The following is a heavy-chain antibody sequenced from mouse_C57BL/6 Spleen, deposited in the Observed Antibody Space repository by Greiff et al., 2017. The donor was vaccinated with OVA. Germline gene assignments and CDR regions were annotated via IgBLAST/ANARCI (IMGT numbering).Heavy chain of an antibody. V-gene: IGHV1-82*01. Sequence: VKVVESGPELVKPGASVKISCKASGYAFSSSWMNWVKQRPGKGLEWIGRIYPGDGDTNYNGKFKGKATLTADKSSSTAYMQLSSLTSEDSAVYFCAKITTVVDDYAMDYWGQGTSVTVSS. CDR3: AKITTVVDDYAMDY. J-gene: IGHJ4*01. CDR2: IYPGDGDT. CDR1: GYAFSSSW. D-gene: IGHD1-1*01.